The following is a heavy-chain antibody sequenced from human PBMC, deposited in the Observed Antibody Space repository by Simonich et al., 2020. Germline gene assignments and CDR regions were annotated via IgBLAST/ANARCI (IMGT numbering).Heavy chain of an antibody. Sequence: QVQLVQSGAEVKKPGASVKVSCKASGYTFTGYYMHWVRQAPGQGLEWMRWLNPNSGGTNYAQKFQGRVTMTRDTSISTAYMELSRLRSDDTAVYYCARSHIAAAGTGYFQHWGQGTLVTVSS. J-gene: IGHJ1*01. V-gene: IGHV1-2*02. CDR2: LNPNSGGT. D-gene: IGHD6-13*01. CDR1: GYTFTGYY. CDR3: ARSHIAAAGTGYFQH.